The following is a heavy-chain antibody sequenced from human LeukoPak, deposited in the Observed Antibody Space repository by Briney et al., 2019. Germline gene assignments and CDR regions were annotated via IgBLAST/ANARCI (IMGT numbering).Heavy chain of an antibody. V-gene: IGHV3-64*04. J-gene: IGHJ4*02. CDR3: AKDPGQQLYYFDY. CDR2: ITRNGGAR. CDR1: GFSFSEYA. D-gene: IGHD6-13*01. Sequence: GGSLRLSCVGSGFSFSEYAMYWVRHAPGKGLEYVSTITRNGGARDYGNSVAGRFTVSRDNSKNTLYLQMNSLRAEDTAVYYCAKDPGQQLYYFDYWGQGTLVTVSS.